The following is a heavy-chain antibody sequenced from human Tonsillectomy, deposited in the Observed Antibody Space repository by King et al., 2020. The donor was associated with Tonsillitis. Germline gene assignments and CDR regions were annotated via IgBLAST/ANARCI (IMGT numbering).Heavy chain of an antibody. D-gene: IGHD5-18*01. CDR1: GLTFSSYW. J-gene: IGHJ4*02. Sequence: VQLVESGGGLGQPGGSLRLSCAASGLTFSSYWMSWVRQAQGKGLEGVANIKQDGSETYYGDSVKGRFTISRDNAKNSLYLQMNSLRVDDTAVYYCVIHWPAMVTYWRQGPLVTVSS. CDR3: VIHWPAMVTY. V-gene: IGHV3-7*03. CDR2: IKQDGSET.